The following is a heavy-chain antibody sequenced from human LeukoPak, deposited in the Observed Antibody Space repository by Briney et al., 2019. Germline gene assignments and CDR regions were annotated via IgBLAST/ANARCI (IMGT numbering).Heavy chain of an antibody. V-gene: IGHV1-2*02. CDR1: GYTFTGYY. CDR2: INPNSGGT. Sequence: ASVTVSCKASGYTFTGYYMHWVRQAPGQGLEWMGWINPNSGGTNYAQKFQGRVTMTRDTSISTAYMELSRLRSDDTAVYYCATEAYCGGDCSLYYFDYWGQGTLVTVSS. CDR3: ATEAYCGGDCSLYYFDY. D-gene: IGHD2-21*02. J-gene: IGHJ4*02.